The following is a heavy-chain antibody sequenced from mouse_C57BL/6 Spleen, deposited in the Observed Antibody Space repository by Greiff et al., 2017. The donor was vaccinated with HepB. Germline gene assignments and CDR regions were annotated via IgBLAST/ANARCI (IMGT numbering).Heavy chain of an antibody. Sequence: EVMLVESGGGLVQPGGSLSLSCAASGFTFTDYYMSWVRQPPGKALEWLGFIRNKANGYTTEYSASVKGRFTISRDNSQSSLYLQMNALRAEDSATYYCARSLAGRAMDYWGQGASVTVAS. D-gene: IGHD4-1*01. CDR1: GFTFTDYY. J-gene: IGHJ4*01. V-gene: IGHV7-3*01. CDR3: ARSLAGRAMDY. CDR2: IRNKANGYTT.